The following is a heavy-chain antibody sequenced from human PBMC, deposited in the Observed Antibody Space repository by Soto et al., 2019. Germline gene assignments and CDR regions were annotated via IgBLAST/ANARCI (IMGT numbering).Heavy chain of an antibody. CDR1: GFTFSSYG. CDR2: IWYDGSNK. D-gene: IGHD3-22*01. CDR3: ARDQVYYYDSRGYYFDY. Sequence: PGGSLRLSCAASGFTFSSYGMHWVRQAPGKGLEWVAVIWYDGSNKYYADSVKGRFTISRDNSKNTLYLQMNSLRAEDTAVYYCARDQVYYYDSRGYYFDYWGQGTLVTVSS. J-gene: IGHJ4*02. V-gene: IGHV3-33*01.